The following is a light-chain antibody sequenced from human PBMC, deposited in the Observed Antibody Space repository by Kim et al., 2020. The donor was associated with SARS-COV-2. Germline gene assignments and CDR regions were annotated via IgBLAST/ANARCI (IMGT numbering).Light chain of an antibody. CDR2: DAS. CDR3: QKCDNLPIT. J-gene: IGKJ5*01. V-gene: IGKV1-33*01. Sequence: DIQMTQSPSSLSASVGDRVTITCQASQDIYIYLNWYQQRPGKAPKLLIYDASNLGTGVPSRFSGSGSGTDFTFTISSLQPEDVATYYCQKCDNLPITFGQGTRLEIK. CDR1: QDIYIY.